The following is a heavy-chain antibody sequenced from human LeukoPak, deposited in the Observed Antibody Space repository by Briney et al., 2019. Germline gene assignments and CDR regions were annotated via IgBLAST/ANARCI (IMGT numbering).Heavy chain of an antibody. D-gene: IGHD1-26*01. CDR1: GGSISSGDYY. J-gene: IGHJ4*02. CDR2: IYYSGST. CDR3: ARWRIYSGSYEHY. V-gene: IGHV4-61*08. Sequence: SETLSLTCTVSGGSISSGDYYWRWIRQPPGKGLEWIGYIYYSGSTNYNPSLKSRVTISVDTSKNQFSLKLSSVTAADTAVYYCARWRIYSGSYEHYWGQGTLVTVSS.